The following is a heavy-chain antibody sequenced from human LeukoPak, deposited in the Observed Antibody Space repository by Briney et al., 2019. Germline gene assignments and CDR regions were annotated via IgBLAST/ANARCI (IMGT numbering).Heavy chain of an antibody. CDR3: ARDSGMYGYYMDV. V-gene: IGHV3-48*01. CDR2: ISGSSDDI. D-gene: IGHD1-26*01. Sequence: GGSLRLSCAASGFTFSSHRMNWVRQAPGKGLEWVADISGSSDDIHYADSVTGRFTISRDNAKNSVYLQMNSLRVEDTAVYYCARDSGMYGYYMDVWGKGTTVTVSS. J-gene: IGHJ6*04. CDR1: GFTFSSHR.